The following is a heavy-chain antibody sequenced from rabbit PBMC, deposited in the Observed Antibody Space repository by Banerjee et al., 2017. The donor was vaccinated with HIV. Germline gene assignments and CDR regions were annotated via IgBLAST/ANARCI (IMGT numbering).Heavy chain of an antibody. J-gene: IGHJ6*01. CDR3: ARSAYAGISYYNL. CDR1: GFSFSSSYW. D-gene: IGHD8-1*01. CDR2: IGGGSSGNT. Sequence: QSLEESGGDLVKPGASLTLTCTASGFSFSSSYWICWVRQAPGKGLEWSACIGGGSSGNTYYASWAKGRFTISRTSSTTVTLQMTSLTAADTATYFCARSAYAGISYYNLWGPGTLVTVS. V-gene: IGHV1S40*01.